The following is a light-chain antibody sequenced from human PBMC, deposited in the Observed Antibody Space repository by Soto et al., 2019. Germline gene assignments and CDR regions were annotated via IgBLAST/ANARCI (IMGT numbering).Light chain of an antibody. CDR2: AAS. J-gene: IGKJ4*01. V-gene: IGKV1-8*01. CDR1: QGISSY. CDR3: QQFYDYPLT. Sequence: AIRMTQSPSSFSASTGDRVTITCRASQGISSYLAWYQQKPGKAPKLLIYAASTLQSGVPSRFSGSGSGTDFTLTISCLQSEDFATYYCQQFYDYPLTFGGGTKVDIK.